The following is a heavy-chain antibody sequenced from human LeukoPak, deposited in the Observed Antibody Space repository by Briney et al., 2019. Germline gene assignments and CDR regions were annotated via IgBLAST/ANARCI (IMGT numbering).Heavy chain of an antibody. J-gene: IGHJ4*02. CDR2: ISNDGTT. CDR1: GFSFNDCT. V-gene: IGHV3-23*01. D-gene: IGHD2/OR15-2a*01. CDR3: VKRVINNPFDN. Sequence: GGSLRLSCAASGFSFNDCTMNWVRQAPGKGLEWVAVISNDGTTYYIDSVKGRFTISRDNSKNTLYLQMNGLRAVDTAVYFCVKRVINNPFDNWGQGTLVTVSS.